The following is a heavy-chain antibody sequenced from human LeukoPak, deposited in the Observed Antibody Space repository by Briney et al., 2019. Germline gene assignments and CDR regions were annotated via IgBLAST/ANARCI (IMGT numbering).Heavy chain of an antibody. V-gene: IGHV1-2*02. CDR1: GYTFTGYY. Sequence: GSSVPVSCKASGYTFTGYYMHWVRQAAGQGLEWMGWINPNSGGTNYAQKFQGRVTMTRDTSISTAYMELSRLRSDDTAVYYCARVNPNWGFSFDYWGQGTLVTVSS. J-gene: IGHJ4*02. CDR2: INPNSGGT. CDR3: ARVNPNWGFSFDY. D-gene: IGHD7-27*01.